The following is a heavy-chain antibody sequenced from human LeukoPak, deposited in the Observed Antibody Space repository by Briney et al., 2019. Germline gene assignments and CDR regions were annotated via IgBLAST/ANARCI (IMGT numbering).Heavy chain of an antibody. D-gene: IGHD3-22*01. CDR3: ASNFNYYDSSGYYSPFDY. CDR2: ISSISSYI. CDR1: GFTFSSYS. V-gene: IGHV3-21*01. J-gene: IGHJ4*02. Sequence: PGGSLRLSCAASGFTFSSYSMNWVRQAPGKGLEWVSSISSISSYIYYADSVKGRFTISRDNAKNSLYLQMNSLRAEDTAVYYCASNFNYYDSSGYYSPFDYWGQGTLVTVSS.